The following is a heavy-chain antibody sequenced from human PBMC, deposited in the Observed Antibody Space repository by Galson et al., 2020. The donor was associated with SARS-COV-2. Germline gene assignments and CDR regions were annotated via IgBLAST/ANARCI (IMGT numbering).Heavy chain of an antibody. Sequence: GESLKISCAASGFTFSSYAMHWVRQAPGKGLEWVAVISYDGSNKYYADSVKGRFTISRDNSKNTLYLQMNSLRAEDTAVYYCARDGEWSIADPLINIMITFGGVIGGYYFDYWGQGTLVTVSS. CDR2: ISYDGSNK. CDR1: GFTFSSYA. V-gene: IGHV3-30*04. J-gene: IGHJ4*02. CDR3: ARDGEWSIADPLINIMITFGGVIGGYYFDY. D-gene: IGHD3-16*01.